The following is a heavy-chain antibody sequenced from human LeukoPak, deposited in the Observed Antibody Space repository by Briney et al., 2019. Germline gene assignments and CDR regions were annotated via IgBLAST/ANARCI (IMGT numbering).Heavy chain of an antibody. V-gene: IGHV3-23*01. D-gene: IGHD3-22*01. CDR2: ISNSGGST. J-gene: IGHJ3*02. CDR3: VKGWGITMIVDDAFDI. Sequence: GGSLRLSCAASGFSFSSYAMSWVRQAPGKGLEWVSVISNSGGSTYYTDSVKGRLTISRDNSKNTLYLQMKSLRAEDTAVYYCVKGWGITMIVDDAFDIWGQGTMVTVSS. CDR1: GFSFSSYA.